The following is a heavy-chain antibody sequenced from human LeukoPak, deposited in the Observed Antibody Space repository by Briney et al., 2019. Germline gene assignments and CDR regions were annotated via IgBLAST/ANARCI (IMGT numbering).Heavy chain of an antibody. D-gene: IGHD3-3*01. CDR1: GGSISSHY. CDR3: ARAPWYYDFWSGYLYYFDY. J-gene: IGHJ4*02. CDR2: IYYSGST. Sequence: SETLSLTCTVSGGSISSHYWSWIRQPPGRGLGWMGYIYYSGSTNYNPSLKSRVTISVDTSKNQFSLKLSSVTAADTAVYYCARAPWYYDFWSGYLYYFDYWGQGTLVTVSS. V-gene: IGHV4-59*11.